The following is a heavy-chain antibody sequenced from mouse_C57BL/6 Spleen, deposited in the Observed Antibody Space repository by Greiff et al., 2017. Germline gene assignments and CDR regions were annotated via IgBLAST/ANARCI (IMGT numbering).Heavy chain of an antibody. D-gene: IGHD2-1*01. Sequence: VQLQQPGAELVRPGSSVKLSCKASGYTFTSYWMHWVKQRPIQGLEWIGNIDPSDSETHYNQKFKDKATLTVDKSSSTAYMQLSSLTSEDSAVYYCARGDGNYAAYWGQGTLVTVSA. CDR1: GYTFTSYW. CDR2: IDPSDSET. CDR3: ARGDGNYAAY. J-gene: IGHJ3*01. V-gene: IGHV1-52*01.